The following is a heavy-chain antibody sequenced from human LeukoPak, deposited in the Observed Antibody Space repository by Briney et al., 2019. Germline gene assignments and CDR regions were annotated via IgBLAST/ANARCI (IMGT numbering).Heavy chain of an antibody. V-gene: IGHV1-8*01. CDR1: GYTFTSYD. Sequence: ASVKLSCKASGYTFTSYDINWVRHPTGQGLELMGCMNPNSGNTTYTQKFQNRLTITRNTSISTPYIELSSLRSEDSAVYYCARGLIRDSWGEGTMVTVCS. CDR3: ARGLIRDS. D-gene: IGHD2-8*01. CDR2: MNPNSGNT. J-gene: IGHJ3*02.